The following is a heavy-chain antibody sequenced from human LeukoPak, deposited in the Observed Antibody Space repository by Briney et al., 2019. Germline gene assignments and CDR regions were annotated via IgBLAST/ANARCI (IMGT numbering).Heavy chain of an antibody. D-gene: IGHD6-13*01. CDR1: GFTFSSYA. CDR3: AEDPEQQLDNDY. Sequence: PGGSLRLSCAASGFTFSSYAMSWVRQAPGKGLEWVSAISGSGGSTYYADSVKGRFTISRDNSKNTLYLQMNSLRAEDTAVYYCAEDPEQQLDNDYWGQGTLVTVSS. CDR2: ISGSGGST. J-gene: IGHJ4*02. V-gene: IGHV3-23*01.